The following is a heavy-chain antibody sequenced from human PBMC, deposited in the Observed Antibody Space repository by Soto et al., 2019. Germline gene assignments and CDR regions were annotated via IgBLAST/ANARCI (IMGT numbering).Heavy chain of an antibody. CDR2: IWYDGSNK. D-gene: IGHD6-13*01. CDR3: AREVAAAGTVPLYYYGMDV. J-gene: IGHJ6*02. V-gene: IGHV3-33*01. CDR1: VFTFSSYG. Sequence: GGSLRLSCAASVFTFSSYGMHWVHQAPGKGLEWVAVIWYDGSNKYYADSVKGRFTISRDNSKNTLYLQMNSLRAEDTAVYYCAREVAAAGTVPLYYYGMDVWGQGTTVTVSS.